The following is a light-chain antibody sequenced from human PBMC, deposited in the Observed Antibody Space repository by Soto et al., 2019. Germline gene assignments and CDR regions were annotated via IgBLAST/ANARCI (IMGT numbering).Light chain of an antibody. J-gene: IGKJ1*01. V-gene: IGKV3-20*01. CDR2: AAS. Sequence: EIVLTQSPGTLSLSPGERATLSCRASQSISSTYLAWYRQKPGQSPRLLIYAASSRATGIPDRFSGSGSGTAFTLTISRLEPEDFAVYYCQQYYASSWTFGQGTRVSIK. CDR1: QSISSTY. CDR3: QQYYASSWT.